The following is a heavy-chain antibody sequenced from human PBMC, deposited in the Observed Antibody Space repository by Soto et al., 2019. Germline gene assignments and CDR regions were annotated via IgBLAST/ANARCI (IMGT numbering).Heavy chain of an antibody. V-gene: IGHV1-46*01. Sequence: ASVKVSCKASGYTFTSYYMHWVRQAPGQGLEWMGIINPSGGSTSYAQKFQGRVTMTRDTSTSTVYMELSSLRSEDTAVYYCARALLRYFDWLLAPDYYYGMAVWGQGTTVTVSS. J-gene: IGHJ6*02. D-gene: IGHD3-9*01. CDR1: GYTFTSYY. CDR2: INPSGGST. CDR3: ARALLRYFDWLLAPDYYYGMAV.